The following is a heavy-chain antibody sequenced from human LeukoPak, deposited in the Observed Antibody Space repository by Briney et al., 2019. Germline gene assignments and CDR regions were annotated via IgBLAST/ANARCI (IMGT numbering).Heavy chain of an antibody. Sequence: SVKVSCKASGGTFSSYTISWVRQAPGQGLEWTGRIIPILGIANYAQKFQGRVTITADKSTSTAYMELSSLRSEDTAVYYCARAYYDSSGYYPVYYYGTDVWGQGTTVTVSS. CDR3: ARAYYDSSGYYPVYYYGTDV. D-gene: IGHD3-22*01. CDR2: IIPILGIA. V-gene: IGHV1-69*02. CDR1: GGTFSSYT. J-gene: IGHJ6*02.